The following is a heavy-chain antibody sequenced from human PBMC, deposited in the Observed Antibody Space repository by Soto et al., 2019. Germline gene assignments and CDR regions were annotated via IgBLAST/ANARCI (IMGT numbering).Heavy chain of an antibody. CDR2: ISPYNGNT. V-gene: IGHV1-18*01. D-gene: IGHD3-3*01. CDR3: ARGILEGYPQYPMDD. Sequence: QVQLVPSGAEVVKPGAAVKCACKDSGYHFVKYGLNWVRQAPGQGLEWLGGISPYNGNTKHAQKIHGRVMTTTDTAASTVYLELLSMTSDDTAVYYCARGILEGYPQYPMDDWGQGTRVPVSS. J-gene: IGHJ6*02. CDR1: GYHFVKYG.